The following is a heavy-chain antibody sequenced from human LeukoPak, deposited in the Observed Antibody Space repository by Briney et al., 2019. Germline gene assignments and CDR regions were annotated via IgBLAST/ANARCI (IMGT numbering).Heavy chain of an antibody. J-gene: IGHJ4*02. V-gene: IGHV4-39*07. CDR1: GVSISSRSYY. D-gene: IGHD3-10*01. CDR3: ASRYYYYGSGSFDY. CDR2: INHSGST. Sequence: SETLSLTCTVSGVSISSRSYYWSWIRQPPGKGLEWIGEINHSGSTNYNPSLKSRVTISVDTSKNQFSLKLSSVTAADTAVYYCASRYYYYGSGSFDYWGQGTLVTVSS.